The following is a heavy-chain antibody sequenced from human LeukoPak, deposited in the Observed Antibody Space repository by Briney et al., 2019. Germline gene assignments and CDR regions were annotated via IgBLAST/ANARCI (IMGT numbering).Heavy chain of an antibody. J-gene: IGHJ4*02. V-gene: IGHV3-15*08. D-gene: IGHD2/OR15-2a*01. Sequence: GGSLRLSCAASGFTLSNAWMSWVRQAPGKGLEWIARIRNKGRGGTTEYAASVKGRFTISRDDSKNSLFLQMSGLKTEDTAVYYCTSVSAGLVEYWGQGTLVTVSS. CDR2: IRNKGRGGTT. CDR3: TSVSAGLVEY. CDR1: GFTLSNAW.